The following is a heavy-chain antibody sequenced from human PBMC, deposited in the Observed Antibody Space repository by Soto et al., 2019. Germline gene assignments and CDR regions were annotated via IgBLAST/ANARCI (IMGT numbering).Heavy chain of an antibody. CDR3: ASEGIAAAGSFYYFGMDV. J-gene: IGHJ6*02. Sequence: QVQLVESGGGVVQPGRSLRLSCAASGFTFSSYGMQWVRQAPGKGLEWMAVISYDGSNKYYVDSVKGRFTISRDNSKNTLYLQMNSLRADDTAVYYCASEGIAAAGSFYYFGMDVWGQGTMVTVSS. V-gene: IGHV3-30*03. CDR2: ISYDGSNK. D-gene: IGHD6-13*01. CDR1: GFTFSSYG.